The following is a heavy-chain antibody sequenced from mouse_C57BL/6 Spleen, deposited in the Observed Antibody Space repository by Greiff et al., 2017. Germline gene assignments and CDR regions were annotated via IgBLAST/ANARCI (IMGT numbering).Heavy chain of an antibody. J-gene: IGHJ4*01. CDR2: IRSKSNNYAT. D-gene: IGHD2-2*01. CDR1: GFSFNTYA. V-gene: IGHV10-1*01. CDR3: VRQGYDGYAMVY. Sequence: EVQLVESGGGLVQPKGSLKLSCAASGFSFNTYAMYWVRQAPGKGLEWVARIRSKSNNYATYSADSVKDRFTISRDDSESKLYLQMNNLKTEDTAMCYCVRQGYDGYAMVYWGQGTSVTVSS.